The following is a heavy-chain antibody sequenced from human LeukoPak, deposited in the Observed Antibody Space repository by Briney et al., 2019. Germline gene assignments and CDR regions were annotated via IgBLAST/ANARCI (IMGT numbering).Heavy chain of an antibody. D-gene: IGHD6-13*01. CDR1: GFTFSSYW. Sequence: GGSLRLSCAASGFTFSSYWMHWVRQAPGKGLVWVSRINSDGSSTNYADSVKGRFTISRGNAENTLYFQMNSLRAEDTAVYYCARKAAGLTLDFWGQGTLVTVSS. CDR2: INSDGSST. V-gene: IGHV3-74*01. CDR3: ARKAAGLTLDF. J-gene: IGHJ4*02.